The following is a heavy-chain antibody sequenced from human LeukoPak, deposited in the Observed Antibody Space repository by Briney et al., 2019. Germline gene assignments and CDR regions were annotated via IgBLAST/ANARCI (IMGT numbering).Heavy chain of an antibody. J-gene: IGHJ3*02. CDR2: IRYDGSNK. Sequence: GRSLRLSCAASGFTFSSYGMHWVRQAPGKGLEWVPFIRYDGSNKHYADSVKGRFTISRDNSKSTVHLQMNSLRAEDTAVYYCAKDLSGSYYPAFDIWGQGTMVTVSS. CDR3: AKDLSGSYYPAFDI. CDR1: GFTFSSYG. D-gene: IGHD1-26*01. V-gene: IGHV3-30*02.